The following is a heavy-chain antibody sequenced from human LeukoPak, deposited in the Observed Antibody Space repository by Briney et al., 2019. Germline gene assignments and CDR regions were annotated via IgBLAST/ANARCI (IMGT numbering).Heavy chain of an antibody. CDR2: ICTSGST. D-gene: IGHD6-6*01. V-gene: IGHV4-4*09. Sequence: PSETLSLTCTVSGGSISSYYWSWIRQPPGKGLEWIGYICTSGSTNYNPSLKSRVTISVDTSKNQFSLKLSSVTAADTAVYYCARQEREYSSFSDYYYMDVWGKGTTVTVSS. J-gene: IGHJ6*03. CDR3: ARQEREYSSFSDYYYMDV. CDR1: GGSISSYY.